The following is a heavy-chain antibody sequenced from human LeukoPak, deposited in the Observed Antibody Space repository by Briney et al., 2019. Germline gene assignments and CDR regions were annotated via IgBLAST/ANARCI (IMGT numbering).Heavy chain of an antibody. CDR3: AKAPQEESDAFDI. V-gene: IGHV3-23*01. CDR2: ISGSGGST. CDR1: GFTFSSYA. D-gene: IGHD3-10*01. Sequence: GGSLRLSRAASGFTFSSYAMSWVRQAPGKGLEWVSAISGSGGSTYYADSVKGRFTISRDNSKNTLYLQMNSLRAEDTAVYHCAKAPQEESDAFDIWGQGTMVTVSS. J-gene: IGHJ3*02.